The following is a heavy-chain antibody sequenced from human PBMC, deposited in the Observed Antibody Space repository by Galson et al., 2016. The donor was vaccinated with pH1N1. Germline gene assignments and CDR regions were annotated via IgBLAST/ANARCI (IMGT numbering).Heavy chain of an antibody. V-gene: IGHV1-69*04. CDR2: ILPILGIA. D-gene: IGHD6-19*01. Sequence: SVKVSCKASGYTFSIYGVTWVRQAPGQGLEWMGRILPILGIANYAQKVQGRVTITADKSTSTVYMEVISLRSDDTDVYYCARSAEAVGKAFDLWGQGTKATVSS. CDR3: ARSAEAVGKAFDL. CDR1: GYTFSIYG. J-gene: IGHJ3*01.